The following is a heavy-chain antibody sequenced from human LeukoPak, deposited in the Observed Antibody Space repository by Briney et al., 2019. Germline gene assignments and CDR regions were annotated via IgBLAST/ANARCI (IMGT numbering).Heavy chain of an antibody. CDR1: GGSFSGYY. V-gene: IGHV4-34*01. CDR2: INHSGST. D-gene: IGHD3-3*01. J-gene: IGHJ4*02. CDR3: ARGRIYDL. Sequence: PSETLSLTCAVYGGSFSGYYWSWIRQPQGKGLEWIGEINHSGSTNDHPSLKSRVTISVDTSKTQFSLKLSSVTAADTALYYCARGRIYDLWGKGTLVTVSS.